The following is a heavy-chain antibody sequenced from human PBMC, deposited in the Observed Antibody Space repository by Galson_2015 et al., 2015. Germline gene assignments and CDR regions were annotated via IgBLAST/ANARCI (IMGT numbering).Heavy chain of an antibody. Sequence: SLRLSCAASGFTFSSYAMHWVRQAPGKGLEWVAVISYDGSNKYYADSVKGRFTISRDNSKNTLYLQMNSLRAEDTAVYYCARDPPPLRLGELSLGPSYYFDYWGQGTLVTVSS. CDR2: ISYDGSNK. D-gene: IGHD3-16*02. CDR1: GFTFSSYA. V-gene: IGHV3-30-3*01. CDR3: ARDPPPLRLGELSLGPSYYFDY. J-gene: IGHJ4*02.